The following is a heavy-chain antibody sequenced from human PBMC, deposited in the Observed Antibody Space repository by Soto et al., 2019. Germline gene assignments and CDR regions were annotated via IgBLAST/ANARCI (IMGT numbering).Heavy chain of an antibody. CDR2: SMPILGTA. J-gene: IGHJ4*02. V-gene: IGHV1-69*14. CDR3: ARESRYCSGGSCYFLPGIDY. D-gene: IGHD2-15*01. Sequence: QVQLVQSGAEVKKPGSSVKVSCKASGGTFSSYAISWVRQAPGQGLEWMGGSMPILGTANYAQKFQGRVTITADKSTSTAYTELSSLRSEDTAVYYCARESRYCSGGSCYFLPGIDYWGQGTLVTVSS. CDR1: GGTFSSYA.